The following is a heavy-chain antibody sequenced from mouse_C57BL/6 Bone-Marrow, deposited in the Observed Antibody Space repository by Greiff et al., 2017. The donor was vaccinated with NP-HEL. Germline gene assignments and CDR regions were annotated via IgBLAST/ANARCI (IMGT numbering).Heavy chain of an antibody. CDR3: ARRGLLYYFDY. J-gene: IGHJ2*01. CDR1: GYTFTDYY. V-gene: IGHV1-19*01. Sequence: EVMLVESGPVLVKPGASVKMSCKASGYTFTDYYMNWVKQSHGKSLEWIGVINPYNGGTSYNQKFKGKATLTVDKSSSTAYMELNSLTSEDSAVYYCARRGLLYYFDYWGQGTTLTVSS. CDR2: INPYNGGT. D-gene: IGHD3-1*01.